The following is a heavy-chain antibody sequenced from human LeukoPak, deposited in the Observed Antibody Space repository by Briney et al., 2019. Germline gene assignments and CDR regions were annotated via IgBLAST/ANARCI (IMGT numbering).Heavy chain of an antibody. V-gene: IGHV1-69*13. CDR2: IIPIFGTA. Sequence: SVKVSCKASGGTFSSYAVSWVRQAPGQGLEWMGGIIPIFGTANYAQKFQGRVTITANESTSTAYMELSSLRSEDTAVYYCARGRLGYCSSTSCPYYFDYWGQGTLVTVSS. D-gene: IGHD2-2*01. CDR3: ARGRLGYCSSTSCPYYFDY. J-gene: IGHJ4*02. CDR1: GGTFSSYA.